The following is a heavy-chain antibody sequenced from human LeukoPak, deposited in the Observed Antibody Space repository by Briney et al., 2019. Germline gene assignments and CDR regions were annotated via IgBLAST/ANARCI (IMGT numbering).Heavy chain of an antibody. Sequence: GSLRLSCAVSGFPLHDYGMNWVRQAPGTGLEWVSGINWNGDSTCNADSVKGRFTISRDNAKNSLYLQMNSLRAEDTALYYCARGRDSSSWYYDYYMDVWGKGTTVTVSS. J-gene: IGHJ6*03. CDR1: GFPLHDYG. CDR2: INWNGDST. D-gene: IGHD6-13*01. CDR3: ARGRDSSSWYYDYYMDV. V-gene: IGHV3-20*04.